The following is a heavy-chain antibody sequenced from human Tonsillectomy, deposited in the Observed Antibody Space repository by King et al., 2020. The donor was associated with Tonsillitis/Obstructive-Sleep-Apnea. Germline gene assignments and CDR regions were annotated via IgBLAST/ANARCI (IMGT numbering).Heavy chain of an antibody. CDR1: GYSFSSYW. Sequence: QLVQSGAEVKKPGESLKISCQGSGYSFSSYWIGWVRQTPGKGLEWMGVIYPGDSDTRYRPSFQGQVTISADKSISAAYLQWSSLKASDNAMYYCARQTSPVYYYHSMDVWGQGTTVTVSS. J-gene: IGHJ6*03. CDR2: IYPGDSDT. D-gene: IGHD1-7*01. V-gene: IGHV5-51*01. CDR3: ARQTSPVYYYHSMDV.